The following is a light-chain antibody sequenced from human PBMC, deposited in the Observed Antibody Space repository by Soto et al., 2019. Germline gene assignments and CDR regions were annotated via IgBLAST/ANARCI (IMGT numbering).Light chain of an antibody. CDR3: QHYGSPLT. Sequence: EIVLTQSPGTLSLSPGGRATLSCRASQSVRSSYLAWYQQRLGQAPRLLIFGASFRATGIPDRFSGSGSGTDFILTISRLEPEDFAVYYCQHYGSPLTFGGGTKVDIK. J-gene: IGKJ4*01. V-gene: IGKV3-20*01. CDR2: GAS. CDR1: QSVRSSY.